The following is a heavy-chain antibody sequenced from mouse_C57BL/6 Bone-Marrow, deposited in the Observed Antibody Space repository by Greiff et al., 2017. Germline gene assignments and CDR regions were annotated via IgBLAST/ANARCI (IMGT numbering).Heavy chain of an antibody. D-gene: IGHD2-1*01. V-gene: IGHV7-3*01. CDR2: SRNKATGYTT. CDR3: ARLYGNSFDY. Sequence: EVQVVESGGGLVQPGGSLSLSCAASGFTFTDYYMSSSRQPPGKSTEWLGFSRNKATGYTTEYSASVKGRFTISRDNSQSILYLQMNALRAEDSATYYCARLYGNSFDYWGQGTTLTVSS. CDR1: GFTFTDYY. J-gene: IGHJ2*01.